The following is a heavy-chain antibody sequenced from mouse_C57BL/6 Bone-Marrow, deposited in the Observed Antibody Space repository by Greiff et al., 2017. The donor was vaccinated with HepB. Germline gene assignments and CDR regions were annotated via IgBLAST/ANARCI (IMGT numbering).Heavy chain of an antibody. Sequence: QVQLQQSGAELMKPGASVKLSCKATGYTFTGYWIEWVKQRPGHGLEWIGEILPGSGSTNYNEKFKGKATFTADTSSNTAYMQLSSLTTEDSAIYYCARRGYGSPAWFAYWGQGTLVTVSA. V-gene: IGHV1-9*01. CDR2: ILPGSGST. CDR1: GYTFTGYW. CDR3: ARRGYGSPAWFAY. D-gene: IGHD1-1*01. J-gene: IGHJ3*01.